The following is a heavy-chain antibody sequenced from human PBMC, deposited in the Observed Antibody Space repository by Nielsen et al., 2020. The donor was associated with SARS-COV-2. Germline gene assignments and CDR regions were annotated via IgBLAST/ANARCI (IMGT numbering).Heavy chain of an antibody. Sequence: WLRQPPGKGLEWVAVISYDGSNKYYADSVKGRFTISRDNSKNTLYLQMNSLRAEDTAVYYCARVPPKDILRYFDWAQDGYYFDYWGQGTLVTVSS. D-gene: IGHD3-9*01. J-gene: IGHJ4*02. CDR2: ISYDGSNK. V-gene: IGHV3-30*04. CDR3: ARVPPKDILRYFDWAQDGYYFDY.